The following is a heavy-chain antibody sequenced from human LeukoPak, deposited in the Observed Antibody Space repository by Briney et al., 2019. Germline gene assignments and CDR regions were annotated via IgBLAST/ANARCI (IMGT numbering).Heavy chain of an antibody. CDR2: IRSDGSDK. Sequence: GGSLRLSCAASGFTFSTYGMHWVRQAPGKGLEWVAFIRSDGSDKYNGNSVKGRFTISRDNSKKTLYLQLNSLRPEDTAIYYCAKDQGGPTAFDYWGQGALVSVSS. J-gene: IGHJ4*02. CDR1: GFTFSTYG. D-gene: IGHD3-16*01. CDR3: AKDQGGPTAFDY. V-gene: IGHV3-30*02.